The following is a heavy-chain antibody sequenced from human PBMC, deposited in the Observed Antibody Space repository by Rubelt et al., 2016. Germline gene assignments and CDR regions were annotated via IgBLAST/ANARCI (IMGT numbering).Heavy chain of an antibody. J-gene: IGHJ5*02. Sequence: VQLLESGGGLVQPGGSLRLSCAASGFIFSDYYMTWIRQAPGKGLEWVSDISSSGTNTNYADYVKGRFTISRDNAKNSLYLHVSGLRAEDTAVYYCARGGTETTSGLWFDPWGQGTLVIVSS. CDR3: ARGGTETTSGLWFDP. CDR2: ISSSGTNT. V-gene: IGHV3-11*03. D-gene: IGHD4-17*01. CDR1: GFIFSDYY.